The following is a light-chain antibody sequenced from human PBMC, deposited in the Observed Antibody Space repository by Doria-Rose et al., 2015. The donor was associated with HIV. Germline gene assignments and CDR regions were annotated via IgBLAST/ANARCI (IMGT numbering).Light chain of an antibody. V-gene: IGKV3-20*01. CDR2: DGS. CDR3: HQYGTSWT. J-gene: IGKJ1*01. Sequence: FTQSPGTLSLSPGERATLSCRASQSFSSTYLAWYQQKPGQAPSLLIYDGSTRATGIPDRFNASGSGTDFTLHNHRLEPEGFGMYYCHQYGTSWTFGQGTKVEI. CDR1: QSFSSTY.